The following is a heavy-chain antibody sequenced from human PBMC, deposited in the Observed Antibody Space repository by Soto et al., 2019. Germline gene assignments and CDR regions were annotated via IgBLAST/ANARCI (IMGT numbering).Heavy chain of an antibody. D-gene: IGHD2-2*02. CDR3: AREYTAWPLAYGLDV. Sequence: AGGSLRLSCVGSGFTFSTYSINWVRQAPGKGLEWVSSISSRSDIYYADSVKGRFTISRDNAKNSVSLQMNGLRAEDTAVYYCAREYTAWPLAYGLDVWGQGTTVTVSS. CDR2: ISSRSDI. CDR1: GFTFSTYS. V-gene: IGHV3-21*01. J-gene: IGHJ6*02.